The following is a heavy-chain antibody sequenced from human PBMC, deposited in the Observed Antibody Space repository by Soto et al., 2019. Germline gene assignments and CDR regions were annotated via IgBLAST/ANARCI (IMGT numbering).Heavy chain of an antibody. Sequence: QVQLVQSGAEVKKPGSSVKVSCKSSGGTYSPYTINWVRQAPGQGLEWMGRIIPFLGVTNYGLKFQARVTITADKATNTAYIELRGLRFADTAVYYCARDWETSVSTWSFGGFWGRGTLVTVSS. CDR2: IIPFLGVT. J-gene: IGHJ4*02. V-gene: IGHV1-69*08. CDR1: GGTYSPYT. D-gene: IGHD3-10*01. CDR3: ARDWETSVSTWSFGGF.